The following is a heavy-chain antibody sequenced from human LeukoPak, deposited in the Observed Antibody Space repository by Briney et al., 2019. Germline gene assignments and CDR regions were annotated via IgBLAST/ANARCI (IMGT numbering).Heavy chain of an antibody. V-gene: IGHV4-38-2*01. Sequence: SETLSLTCAVSGYSISSGYYWGWIRQPPGKGLEWIGSIYHSGSTYYNPSLKSRVTISVDTSKNQFSLKLSSVTAADTAVYYCARTATTVVTYYFDYWGQGTPVTVSS. CDR2: IYHSGST. CDR1: GYSISSGYY. D-gene: IGHD4-23*01. J-gene: IGHJ4*02. CDR3: ARTATTVVTYYFDY.